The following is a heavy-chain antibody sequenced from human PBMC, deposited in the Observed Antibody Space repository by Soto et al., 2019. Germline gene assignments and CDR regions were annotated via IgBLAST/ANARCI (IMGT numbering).Heavy chain of an antibody. CDR2: INHSGST. V-gene: IGHV4-34*01. CDR1: GGSFGGYY. D-gene: IGHD3-16*01. Sequence: SETLSLTCAVYGGSFGGYYGSWIRQPPGKGLEWIGEINHSGSTNYNPSLKSRVTISVDTSKNQFSLKLSSVTAADTAVYYCARGLGFAPWGQGTLVPVSS. CDR3: ARGLGFAP. J-gene: IGHJ5*02.